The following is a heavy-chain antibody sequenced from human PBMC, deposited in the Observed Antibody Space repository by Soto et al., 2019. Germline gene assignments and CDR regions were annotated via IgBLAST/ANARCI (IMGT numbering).Heavy chain of an antibody. D-gene: IGHD6-13*01. J-gene: IGHJ4*02. CDR1: GGSISSGGYY. V-gene: IGHV4-31*03. CDR2: IYNSGST. CDR3: ARGSTGYSSSWYRY. Sequence: SETLSLTCTVSGGSISSGGYYWSWIRQHPGKGLEWIGYIYNSGSTNYNPSLKSRVTISVDTSKNQYSLKLSSVTAADTAVYYCARGSTGYSSSWYRYWGQGTLVTVSS.